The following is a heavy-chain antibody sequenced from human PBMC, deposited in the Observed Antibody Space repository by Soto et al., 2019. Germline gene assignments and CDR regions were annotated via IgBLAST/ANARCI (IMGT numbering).Heavy chain of an antibody. CDR1: GGSFKRGSYS. D-gene: IGHD3-3*01. CDR2: VYHTGRT. J-gene: IGHJ4*02. Sequence: PSETLSLTCTVSGGSFKRGSYSWSWIRQPPGKGLEWIGYVYHTGRTSYNPSLKSRVSISMDTSKNQFSLNLDSVTAADTAVYFCARDFAYFDSWGQGTLVTVLL. CDR3: ARDFAYFDS. V-gene: IGHV4-61*01.